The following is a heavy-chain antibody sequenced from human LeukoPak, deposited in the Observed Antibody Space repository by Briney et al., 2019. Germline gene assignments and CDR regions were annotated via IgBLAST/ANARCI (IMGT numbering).Heavy chain of an antibody. Sequence: KPSETLSLTCTVSGGSISSYYWNWIRQPPGKGLEWIGYIYYSGSTNYNPSLKSRVTISVDTSKNQLSLKLSSVTAADTAVYYCARDLGLSYNWFDPWGQGTLVTVSS. D-gene: IGHD3-16*01. CDR1: GGSISSYY. CDR2: IYYSGST. CDR3: ARDLGLSYNWFDP. V-gene: IGHV4-59*01. J-gene: IGHJ5*02.